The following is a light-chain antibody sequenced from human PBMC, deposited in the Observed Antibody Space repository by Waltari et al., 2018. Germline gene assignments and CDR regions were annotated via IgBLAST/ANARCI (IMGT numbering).Light chain of an antibody. CDR3: CSFAGSYTYV. V-gene: IGLV2-11*01. CDR2: DVN. J-gene: IGLJ1*01. CDR1: SRDVGGYDY. Sequence: QSALTQPRSVSGSPGQSVTISCAGTSRDVGGYDYVSWFQQHPGKVPKLLIYDVNERPSVVPDRFSGSKSANSASLTISGLQTEDEADYYCCSFAGSYTYVFGSGTRVTVL.